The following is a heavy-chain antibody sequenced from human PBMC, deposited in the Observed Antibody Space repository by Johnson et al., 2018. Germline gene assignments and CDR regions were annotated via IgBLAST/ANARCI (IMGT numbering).Heavy chain of an antibody. D-gene: IGHD3-22*01. Sequence: VQLVESGGGVVQPGASLRLSCAASGFTFSSYDVHWVRQAPGKGLEWVASISHDGSKTHYADSVQGRLTISRDNSRNTLYLQVNSLRVEDTAVYYCAKDRPMHDSVGYYYGDASDLWGQGTTFTVS. J-gene: IGHJ6*02. V-gene: IGHV3-30*18. CDR3: AKDRPMHDSVGYYYGDASDL. CDR2: ISHDGSKT. CDR1: GFTFSSYD.